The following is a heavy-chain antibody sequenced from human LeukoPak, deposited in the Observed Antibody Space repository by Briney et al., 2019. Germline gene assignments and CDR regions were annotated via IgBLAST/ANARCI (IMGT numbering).Heavy chain of an antibody. CDR2: IKQDGSEK. CDR1: GFTFSSYW. D-gene: IGHD4-23*01. V-gene: IGHV3-7*01. Sequence: GSLRLSCAASGFTFSSYWMSWVRQAPGKGLEWVANIKQDGSEKYYVDPVKGRFTISRDNAKNSLYLQMNSLRAEDTAVYYCARPVPLPTVVTPPLDYWGQGTLVTVSS. J-gene: IGHJ4*02. CDR3: ARPVPLPTVVTPPLDY.